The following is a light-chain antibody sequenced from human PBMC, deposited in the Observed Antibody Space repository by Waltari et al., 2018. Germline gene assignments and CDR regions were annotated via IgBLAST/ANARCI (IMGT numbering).Light chain of an antibody. CDR1: SLRTYY. Sequence: VSVALGQTVRITCQGDSLRTYYANWYQQKPGQAPVLVIYGKNNRPSGIPDRLSASSSGNTASLTIAGAQAEDEADYYCNSRDSSGNPYVFGSGTKVTVL. V-gene: IGLV3-19*01. CDR3: NSRDSSGNPYV. J-gene: IGLJ1*01. CDR2: GKN.